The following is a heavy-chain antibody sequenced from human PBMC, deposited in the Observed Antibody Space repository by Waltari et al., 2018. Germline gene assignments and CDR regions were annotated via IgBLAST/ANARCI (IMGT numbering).Heavy chain of an antibody. V-gene: IGHV1-24*01. D-gene: IGHD2-15*01. CDR3: TRDRVGYCSGGTCYSRWFDP. CDR1: GYSITESV. Sequence: QVQLVQSGAEVKTPVASVKGSCRVSGYSITESVLTVVRHAPGKGLEWLGGVDPEYGEAVYAQEFQGRVTMTEDTSKDTAYMELSSLTYEDTAVYYCTRDRVGYCSGGTCYSRWFDPWGQGTLVTVSS. J-gene: IGHJ5*02. CDR2: VDPEYGEA.